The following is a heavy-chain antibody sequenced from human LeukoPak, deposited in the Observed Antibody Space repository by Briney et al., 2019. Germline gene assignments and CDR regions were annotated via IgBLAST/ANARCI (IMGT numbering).Heavy chain of an antibody. V-gene: IGHV3-30*09. CDR1: GFTFSVYA. J-gene: IGHJ4*02. CDR3: ARSIEGAFDY. CDR2: ISYDGSNK. Sequence: SGGSLRLSCAASGFTFSVYAMHWARQAPGKGLEWVAVISYDGSNKYYADSVKGRFAISRDNSKNTLFLQVNSLRAEDTAVYYCARSIEGAFDYWGQGTLVTVSP. D-gene: IGHD2/OR15-2a*01.